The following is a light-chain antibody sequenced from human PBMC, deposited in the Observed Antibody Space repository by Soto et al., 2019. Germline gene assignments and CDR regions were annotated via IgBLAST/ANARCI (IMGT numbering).Light chain of an antibody. Sequence: QSVLAQPPSASGSPGQSVTISCPGTSSDVGAYIFVSWYQQHPGKAPKLMVYDVNRRPPGVPDRFFGSKSGNTASLTVSGLQDEDEADYYCVSFAGGTYVFGTGTKVTVL. V-gene: IGLV2-8*01. CDR3: VSFAGGTYV. J-gene: IGLJ1*01. CDR1: SSDVGAYIF. CDR2: DVN.